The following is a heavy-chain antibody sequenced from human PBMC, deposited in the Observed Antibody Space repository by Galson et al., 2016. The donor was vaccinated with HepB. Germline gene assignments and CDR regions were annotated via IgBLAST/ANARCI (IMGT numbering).Heavy chain of an antibody. J-gene: IGHJ5*02. V-gene: IGHV3-23*01. CDR1: GFTFSTYA. CDR3: VKGSGPQHFPHWFDP. CDR2: ISGSGATT. D-gene: IGHD3-10*01. Sequence: SLRLSCAASGFTFSTYAMSWVRQAPGKGLEWVSTISGSGATTYYADSVKGRFTFSRDNSKNTLYLQMNSLRAEDTAVYYCVKGSGPQHFPHWFDPWGQGTLVTVSS.